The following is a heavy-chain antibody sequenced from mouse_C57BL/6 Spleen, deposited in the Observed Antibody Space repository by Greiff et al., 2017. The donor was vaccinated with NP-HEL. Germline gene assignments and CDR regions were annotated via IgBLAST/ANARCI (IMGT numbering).Heavy chain of an antibody. J-gene: IGHJ2*01. V-gene: IGHV5-17*01. Sequence: EVKLMESGGGLVKPGGSLKLSCAASGFTFSDYGMHWVRQAPEKGLEWVAYISSGSSTIYYADTVKGRFTISRDNAKNNLFLQMTSLRSEDTAMYYCARRNYGNYVSDYWGQGTTLTVSS. D-gene: IGHD2-1*01. CDR1: GFTFSDYG. CDR3: ARRNYGNYVSDY. CDR2: ISSGSSTI.